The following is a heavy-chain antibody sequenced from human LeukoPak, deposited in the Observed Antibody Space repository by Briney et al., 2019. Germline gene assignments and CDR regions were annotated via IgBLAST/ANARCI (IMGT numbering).Heavy chain of an antibody. D-gene: IGHD4-11*01. J-gene: IGHJ4*02. CDR2: IWSDGTNK. Sequence: PGGSLRLSCAASGFTFRHYGMHWVRQAPGKGLEWVAVIWSDGTNKYYADSVKGRFSISRDDSQKRVFLQMNSLRAEDTAVYYCARDAQRGFDYSNSLQYWGQGALVTVSS. CDR3: ARDAQRGFDYSNSLQY. CDR1: GFTFRHYG. V-gene: IGHV3-33*01.